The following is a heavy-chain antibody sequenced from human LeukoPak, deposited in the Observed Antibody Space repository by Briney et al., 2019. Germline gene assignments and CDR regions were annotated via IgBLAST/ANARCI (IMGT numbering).Heavy chain of an antibody. CDR2: SDPEDGET. CDR1: GYTLTELS. Sequence: ASVKVSCKVSGYTLTELSMHWVRQAPGKGLEWMGGSDPEDGETIYAQKFQGRVTMTEDTSTDTAYMELSSLRSEDTAVYYCATNSYYDSSGYFWGQGTLVTVSS. D-gene: IGHD3-22*01. V-gene: IGHV1-24*01. CDR3: ATNSYYDSSGYF. J-gene: IGHJ4*02.